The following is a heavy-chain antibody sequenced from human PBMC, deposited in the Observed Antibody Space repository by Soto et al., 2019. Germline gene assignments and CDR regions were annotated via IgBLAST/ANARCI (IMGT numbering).Heavy chain of an antibody. D-gene: IGHD3-22*01. CDR3: ARESQYYDSSGHIGLYGMDV. Sequence: TGGSLRLSCAASGFTVSSNYMSWVRQAPGKGLEWVSVIYSGGSTYYADSVKGRFTISRDNSKNTLYLQMNSLRAEDTAVYYCARESQYYDSSGHIGLYGMDVWGQGTTVTVSS. CDR2: IYSGGST. J-gene: IGHJ6*02. CDR1: GFTVSSNY. V-gene: IGHV3-53*01.